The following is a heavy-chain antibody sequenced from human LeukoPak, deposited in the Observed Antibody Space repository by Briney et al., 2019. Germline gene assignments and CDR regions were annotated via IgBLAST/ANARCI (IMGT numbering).Heavy chain of an antibody. CDR2: INPNSGGT. CDR3: ARTFPVLRYFDWLNQERYFDL. D-gene: IGHD3-9*01. J-gene: IGHJ2*01. CDR1: EYTFTGYY. V-gene: IGHV1-2*02. Sequence: GASVKVSCKAYEYTFTGYYMHWVRQAPGQGLEWMGWINPNSGGTNYAQKFQGRVTMTRDTSISTAYMELSRLRSDDTAVYYCARTFPVLRYFDWLNQERYFDLWGRGTLVTVSS.